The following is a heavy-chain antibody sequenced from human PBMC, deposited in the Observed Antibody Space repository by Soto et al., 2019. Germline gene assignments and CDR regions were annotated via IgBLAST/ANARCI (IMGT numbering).Heavy chain of an antibody. CDR1: GGSFSGYY. CDR3: ARGSDRLNYYGMDV. J-gene: IGHJ6*02. D-gene: IGHD2-15*01. CDR2: INHSGST. Sequence: PSETLSLTCAVYGGSFSGYYWSWIRQPPGKGLEWIGEINHSGSTNYNPSLKSRVTISVDTSKNQFSLKLSSVTAAGTAVYYCARGSDRLNYYGMDVWGQGTTVTVSS. V-gene: IGHV4-34*01.